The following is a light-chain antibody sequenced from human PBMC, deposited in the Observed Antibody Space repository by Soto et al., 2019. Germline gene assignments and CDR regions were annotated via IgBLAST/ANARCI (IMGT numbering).Light chain of an antibody. V-gene: IGKV1-39*01. CDR3: QQTYTTLPIT. CDR2: AAS. Sequence: DIQMTQSPSSLSGSVGDRVTITCRASESISRHLNWYQQKPGKAPKLLIYAASSLQNGVPSRFRGGGSGTEFTLTISNLQPEDFATYYCQQTYTTLPITFGQGTRLDIK. CDR1: ESISRH. J-gene: IGKJ5*01.